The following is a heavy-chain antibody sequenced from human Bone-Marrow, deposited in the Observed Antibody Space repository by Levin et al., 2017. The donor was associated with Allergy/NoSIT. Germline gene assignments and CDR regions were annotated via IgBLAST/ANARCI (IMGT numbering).Heavy chain of an antibody. Sequence: GGSLRLSCAASGFTFSNYGMHWVRQAPGKGLEWVAVISYDGRHKYSADFLKGRFAISRDNSKNTLYLQMNSLRADDTAVYYCGGSYCSSIACKLDHWGKGTLVTVSS. CDR1: GFTFSNYG. D-gene: IGHD2-2*01. CDR2: ISYDGRHK. CDR3: GGSYCSSIACKLDH. J-gene: IGHJ5*02. V-gene: IGHV3-30*03.